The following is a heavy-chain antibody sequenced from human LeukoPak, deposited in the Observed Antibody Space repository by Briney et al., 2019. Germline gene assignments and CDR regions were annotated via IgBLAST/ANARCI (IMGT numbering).Heavy chain of an antibody. V-gene: IGHV3-74*01. Sequence: PGGSLRLSCAASGFTFSSYWMHWVRQAPGKGLVWVSRINSDGSSTSYADSVKGRFTISRDNAKNTLYLQMNSLRAEDTAVYYCARGKYSYGYLLDYWGQGTLVTVSS. CDR1: GFTFSSYW. J-gene: IGHJ4*02. CDR3: ARGKYSYGYLLDY. CDR2: INSDGSST. D-gene: IGHD5-18*01.